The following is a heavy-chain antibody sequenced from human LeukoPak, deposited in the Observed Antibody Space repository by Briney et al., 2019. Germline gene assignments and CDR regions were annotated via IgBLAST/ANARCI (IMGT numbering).Heavy chain of an antibody. V-gene: IGHV3-23*01. D-gene: IGHD1-26*01. CDR1: GFNFKLSA. CDR2: ICGTGDAT. J-gene: IGHJ5*02. CDR3: ARDRGPFVGIDNNWFDP. Sequence: PGGSPKLSCAASGFNFKLSAMTWVRQAPGKGLEWVSAICGTGDATYYADSVKGRFVISRDNSRNTLYLQMDSLRVEDTATYYCARDRGPFVGIDNNWFDPWGQGTLVIVSS.